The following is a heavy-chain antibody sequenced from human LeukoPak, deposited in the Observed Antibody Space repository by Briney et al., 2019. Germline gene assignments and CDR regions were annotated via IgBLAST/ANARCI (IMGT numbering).Heavy chain of an antibody. Sequence: GGSLRLSCAASGFTFDDYAMHWVRQAPGKGLEWVSGISWNSGSIGYADSVKGRFTISRDNAKNSLYLQMNSLRAEDMALYYCAKAPFGYSSYGVAFDIWGQGTMVTVSS. CDR1: GFTFDDYA. CDR3: AKAPFGYSSYGVAFDI. D-gene: IGHD5-12*01. CDR2: ISWNSGSI. V-gene: IGHV3-9*03. J-gene: IGHJ3*02.